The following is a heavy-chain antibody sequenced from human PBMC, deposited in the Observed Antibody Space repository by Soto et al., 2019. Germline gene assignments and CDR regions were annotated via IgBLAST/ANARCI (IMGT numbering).Heavy chain of an antibody. V-gene: IGHV4-4*07. CDR2: IYSSGNT. Sequence: PSETLSLTCSFSVVTISGYYWTWIRQPAGKGLEWIGRIYSSGNTKYNPSLQSRVTMSLDTSNNKFSLRLTSVTAADTAVYYCARGKRPSDWFEPWGQRTLFPGSS. J-gene: IGHJ5*02. CDR1: VVTISGYY. CDR3: ARGKRPSDWFEP.